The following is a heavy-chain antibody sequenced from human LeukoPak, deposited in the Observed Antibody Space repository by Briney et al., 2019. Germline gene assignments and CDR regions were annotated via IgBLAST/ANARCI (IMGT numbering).Heavy chain of an antibody. Sequence: PGGSLRLSCAASGFTFSSYSMNWVRQAPGKGLEWVSYISSSSSTIYYADSVKGRFTISRDNSKNTLYLQMNSLRAEDTAVYYCAKGSGEWRLWYYIDYWGQGTLVTVSS. CDR2: ISSSSSTI. CDR3: AKGSGEWRLWYYIDY. D-gene: IGHD5-18*01. V-gene: IGHV3-48*01. CDR1: GFTFSSYS. J-gene: IGHJ4*02.